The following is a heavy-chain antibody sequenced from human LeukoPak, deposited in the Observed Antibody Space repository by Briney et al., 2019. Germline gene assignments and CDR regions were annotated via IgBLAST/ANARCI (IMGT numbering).Heavy chain of an antibody. D-gene: IGHD1-26*01. CDR2: ISGDGSTT. CDR1: GFTFSSYA. CDR3: ARELPFDY. V-gene: IGHV3-23*01. J-gene: IGHJ4*02. Sequence: PGGSLRLSCAASGFTFSSYAMSWVRQAPGKGLEWVSRISGDGSTTNYADSVKGRFSMSRDNAKNTLYLQMNSLRAEDTAVYYCARELPFDYWGQGTLVTVSS.